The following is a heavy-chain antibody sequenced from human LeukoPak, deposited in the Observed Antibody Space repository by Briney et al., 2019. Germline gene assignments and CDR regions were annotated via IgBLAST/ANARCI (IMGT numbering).Heavy chain of an antibody. V-gene: IGHV3-30*04. CDR1: GFTFSSYA. CDR2: ISYDGSNK. Sequence: GGSLRLSCAASGFTFSSYAMHWVRQAPGKGLEWLAVISYDGSNKYYADSVRGRFTISRDNSKNTLYLQMNSLRGEDTAVYYCARLYDSSGYYFDYWGQGTLVTVSS. J-gene: IGHJ4*02. CDR3: ARLYDSSGYYFDY. D-gene: IGHD3-22*01.